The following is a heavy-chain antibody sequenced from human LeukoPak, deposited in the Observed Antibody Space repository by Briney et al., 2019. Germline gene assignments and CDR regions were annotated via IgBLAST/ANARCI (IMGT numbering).Heavy chain of an antibody. J-gene: IGHJ3*02. D-gene: IGHD5-12*01. V-gene: IGHV1-2*02. CDR3: AIGRSGNEYPARGAFDI. Sequence: ASVKVSCKASGYTFTDYCMHWVRQAPGQGPEWMGWINPNSGGTNYAQKFQGRVTMTRDTSISTAYMDLSRLRSDDTAVYCCAIGRSGNEYPARGAFDIWGQGTMVTDSS. CDR1: GYTFTDYC. CDR2: INPNSGGT.